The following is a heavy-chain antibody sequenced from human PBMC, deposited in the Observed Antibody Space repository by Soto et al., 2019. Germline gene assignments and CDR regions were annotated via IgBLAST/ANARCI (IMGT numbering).Heavy chain of an antibody. CDR2: ISYDGSNK. CDR1: GFTFSSYA. CDR3: ARGDRYYYGSGRQYYGMDV. Sequence: GGSLRLSCAASGFTFSSYAMHWVRQAPGKGLEWVAVISYDGSNKYYADSVKGRFTISRDNSKNTLYLQMNSLRAEDTAVYYCARGDRYYYGSGRQYYGMDVWGQGTTVTVSS. J-gene: IGHJ6*02. V-gene: IGHV3-30-3*01. D-gene: IGHD3-10*01.